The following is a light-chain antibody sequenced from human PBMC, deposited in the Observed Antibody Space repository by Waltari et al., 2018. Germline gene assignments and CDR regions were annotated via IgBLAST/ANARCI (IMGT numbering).Light chain of an antibody. V-gene: IGKV3-15*01. Sequence: EIVMTQSPATLSVSPGERATLSCRASQSVSSNLAWYQQKPGQAPRLLMYGASTRATGIPARLIGSGSGTEFTLTISSLQSEDFAVYYCQQYNNWPRPFGPGTKVDIK. J-gene: IGKJ3*01. CDR2: GAS. CDR1: QSVSSN. CDR3: QQYNNWPRP.